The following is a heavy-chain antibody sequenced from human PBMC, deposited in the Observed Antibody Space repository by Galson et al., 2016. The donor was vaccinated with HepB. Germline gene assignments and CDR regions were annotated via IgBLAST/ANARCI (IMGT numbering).Heavy chain of an antibody. CDR3: ATRKDKNWNAPFEN. CDR1: GFTFSDYA. Sequence: SLRLSCAASGFTFSDYAMHWVRQAPGKGLEWVAVISFDGNNQYYADSVKGRFTISRDNSKNTVFLQMNSLRTEDTAVYYCATRKDKNWNAPFENWGQGTLVTVSS. D-gene: IGHD1-1*01. CDR2: ISFDGNNQ. J-gene: IGHJ4*02. V-gene: IGHV3-30-3*01.